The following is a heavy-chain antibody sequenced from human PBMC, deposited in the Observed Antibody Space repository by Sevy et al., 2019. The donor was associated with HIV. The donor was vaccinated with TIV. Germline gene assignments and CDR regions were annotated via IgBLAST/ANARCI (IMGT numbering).Heavy chain of an antibody. Sequence: SETLSLTCAVYGGSFSGYYWSWIRQPPGKGLEWIGEINHSGSTNYNPSLKSRVTISVDTSKNQFSLKLSSVTAADTAVYCCARGTRRYGMDVWGQGTTVTVSS. J-gene: IGHJ6*01. CDR3: ARGTRRYGMDV. CDR2: INHSGST. V-gene: IGHV4-34*01. CDR1: GGSFSGYY.